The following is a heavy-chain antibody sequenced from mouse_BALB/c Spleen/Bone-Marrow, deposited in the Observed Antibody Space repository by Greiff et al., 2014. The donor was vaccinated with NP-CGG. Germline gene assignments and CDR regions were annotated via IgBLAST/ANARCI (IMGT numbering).Heavy chain of an antibody. D-gene: IGHD1-2*01. CDR2: IRLKSNNYAT. J-gene: IGHJ3*01. CDR1: GFTFNNYW. Sequence: EVKLVESGGGLVQPGGSMKLSCVASGFTFNNYWMNWVRQSPEKGLEWVAEIRLKSNNYATHYAESVKGRFTISRDDSKSSVYLQMNYLRAEDTGIYYCTTATPSWFAYWGQGTPVTVSA. CDR3: TTATPSWFAY. V-gene: IGHV6-6*02.